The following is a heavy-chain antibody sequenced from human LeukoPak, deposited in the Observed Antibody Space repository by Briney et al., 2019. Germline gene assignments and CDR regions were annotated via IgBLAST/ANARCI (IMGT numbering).Heavy chain of an antibody. CDR3: ARDEDYYGSGSYLF. Sequence: GGSLRLSCAASGFTFSSYSMNWVRQAPGKGPEWVSSISSSSSYIYYADSVKGRFTISRDNAKNSLYLQMNSLRAEDTAVYYCARDEDYYGSGSYLFWGQGTLVTVSS. V-gene: IGHV3-21*01. D-gene: IGHD3-10*01. J-gene: IGHJ4*02. CDR1: GFTFSSYS. CDR2: ISSSSSYI.